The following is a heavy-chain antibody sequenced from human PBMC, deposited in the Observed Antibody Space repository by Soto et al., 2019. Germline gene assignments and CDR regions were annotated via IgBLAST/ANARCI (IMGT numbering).Heavy chain of an antibody. Sequence: QVQLVQSGTEVKKPGASVTVSCKSSGYTFTDFYLHWLRQAPGQGLEWVGWINPKSGDIKSSQRFQGRVTMSRDTSVSTAYIDRTSLTSDDTAIYYCATGTNGTTGWYHPWGQGTRVTVSS. V-gene: IGHV1-2*02. CDR2: INPKSGDI. J-gene: IGHJ5*01. CDR1: GYTFTDFY. CDR3: ATGTNGTTGWYHP. D-gene: IGHD1-1*01.